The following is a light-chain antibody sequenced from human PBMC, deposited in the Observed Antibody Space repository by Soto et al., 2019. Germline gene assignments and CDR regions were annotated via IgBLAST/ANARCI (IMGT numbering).Light chain of an antibody. J-gene: IGKJ4*01. CDR3: HQYTNWPGA. Sequence: EIVMTQSSATLSVSPGEGATLSCRASQSISSNLAWYQQKPGQAPRLLIYGTSIRATGIPARFSGSGSETEFTLTISSLQSVDFAVYYCHQYTNWPGAFGGGTKVEIK. CDR1: QSISSN. V-gene: IGKV3-15*01. CDR2: GTS.